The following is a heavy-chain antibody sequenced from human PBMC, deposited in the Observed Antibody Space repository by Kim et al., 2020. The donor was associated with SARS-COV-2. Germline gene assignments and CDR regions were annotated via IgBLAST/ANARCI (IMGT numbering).Heavy chain of an antibody. D-gene: IGHD2-15*01. CDR1: EFTFSSYA. Sequence: GGSLRLSCAASEFTFSSYAMSWVRQPPGKGLEWVSVISGSGGSTFYADSVKGRFTISRDNSKNILYLQMNNLRAEDTAVYYCAKDPHCSGVACYSNLDFWGRGTLVAVSS. J-gene: IGHJ5*01. CDR2: ISGSGGST. CDR3: AKDPHCSGVACYSNLDF. V-gene: IGHV3-23*01.